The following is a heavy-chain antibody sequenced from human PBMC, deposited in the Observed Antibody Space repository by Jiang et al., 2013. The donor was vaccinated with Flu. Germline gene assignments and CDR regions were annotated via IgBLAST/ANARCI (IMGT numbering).Heavy chain of an antibody. V-gene: IGHV3-30-3*01. CDR3: AREGRKWTMIVVVTDY. J-gene: IGHJ4*02. D-gene: IGHD3-22*01. Sequence: KGLEWVAVISYDGSNKYYADSVKGRFTISRDNSKNTLYLQMNSLRAEDTAVYYCAREGRKWTMIVVVTDYWGQGTLVTVSS. CDR2: ISYDGSNK.